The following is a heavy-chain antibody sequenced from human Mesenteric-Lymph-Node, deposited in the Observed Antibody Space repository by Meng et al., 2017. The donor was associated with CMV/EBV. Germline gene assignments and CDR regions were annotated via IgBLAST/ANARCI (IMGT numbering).Heavy chain of an antibody. D-gene: IGHD3-3*01. CDR3: ARDLLYDIWSGLFGH. Sequence: GESLKISCAASGFSLSGYYMAWIRQAPGKGLEWISYISSSGTTMYHADSVKGRFTISRDNAKNSLYLQMNSLRAEDTAVYYCARDLLYDIWSGLFGHWGQGTLVTVSS. V-gene: IGHV3-11*04. CDR1: GFSLSGYY. J-gene: IGHJ4*02. CDR2: ISSSGTTM.